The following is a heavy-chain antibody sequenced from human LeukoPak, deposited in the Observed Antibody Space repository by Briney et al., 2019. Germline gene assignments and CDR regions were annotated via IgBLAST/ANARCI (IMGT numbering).Heavy chain of an antibody. CDR2: INHSGNI. Sequence: SETLSLTCAVYGGSFSGYYWSWIRQPPGKGLEWIGEINHSGNINYNPSLKSRVTISVDTSKNHFSLKLSSVTAADTAVYYRARRSGTYHAFDIWGQGTMVTVSS. V-gene: IGHV4-34*01. CDR1: GGSFSGYY. J-gene: IGHJ3*02. CDR3: ARRSGTYHAFDI. D-gene: IGHD1-26*01.